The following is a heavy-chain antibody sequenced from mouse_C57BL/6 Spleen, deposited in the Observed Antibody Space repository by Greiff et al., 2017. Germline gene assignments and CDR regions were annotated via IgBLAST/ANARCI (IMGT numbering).Heavy chain of an antibody. CDR1: GYTFTSYW. Sequence: VQLQQPGAELVRPGSSVKLSCKASGYTFTSYWMDWVKQRPGQGLEWIGNIYPSDSETHYNQKFKDKATLTVDKSSSTAYMQLSSLTSEDSAVYYCARLFDGYSFAYWGQGTLVTVSA. J-gene: IGHJ3*01. CDR2: IYPSDSET. CDR3: ARLFDGYSFAY. D-gene: IGHD2-3*01. V-gene: IGHV1-61*01.